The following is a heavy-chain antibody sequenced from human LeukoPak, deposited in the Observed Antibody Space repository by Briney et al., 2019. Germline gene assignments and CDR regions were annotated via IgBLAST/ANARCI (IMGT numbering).Heavy chain of an antibody. J-gene: IGHJ4*02. D-gene: IGHD2-8*02. CDR1: GFTLSTYG. Sequence: PGGSLRLSCAASGFTLSTYGMHWVRQAPGKGLEGVAVISYDGSNSYYADSLKGRFTISRDNFKNTLYVQMNSLTTEDTAVYYCAKEDASGAYFDYWGRGTLVTVSS. CDR3: AKEDASGAYFDY. V-gene: IGHV3-30*18. CDR2: ISYDGSNS.